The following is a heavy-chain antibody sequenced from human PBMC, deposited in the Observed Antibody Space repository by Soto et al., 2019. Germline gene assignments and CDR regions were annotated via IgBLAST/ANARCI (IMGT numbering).Heavy chain of an antibody. CDR1: GGSIISYY. Sequence: SETLSLTCTVSGGSIISYYWSWIRQPAGKGLEWIGYIYYSGSTNYNPSLKSRVTISVDTSKNQFSLKLSSVTAADTAVYYCAGGIAAVASPYWGQGTLVTVSS. D-gene: IGHD6-13*01. J-gene: IGHJ4*02. CDR2: IYYSGST. V-gene: IGHV4-59*01. CDR3: AGGIAAVASPY.